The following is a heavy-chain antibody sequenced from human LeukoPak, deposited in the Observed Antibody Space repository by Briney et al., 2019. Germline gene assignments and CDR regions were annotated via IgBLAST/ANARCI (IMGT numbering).Heavy chain of an antibody. CDR3: ARLLGDSVAGTH. Sequence: GASVKVSCKASGNTFTGYYMHWVRQAPGQGLEWMGWINPNSGGTNYAQKFQGRVTMTRDTSISTAYMELSRLRSDDTAVYYCARLLGDSVAGTHWGQGTLVTVSS. J-gene: IGHJ4*02. CDR1: GNTFTGYY. D-gene: IGHD6-19*01. CDR2: INPNSGGT. V-gene: IGHV1-2*02.